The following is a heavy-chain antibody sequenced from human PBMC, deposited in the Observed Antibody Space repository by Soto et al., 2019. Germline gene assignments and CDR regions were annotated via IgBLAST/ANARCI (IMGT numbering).Heavy chain of an antibody. Sequence: VKVSCKASGYTFTSYGISWVRQAPGQGLEWMGWISAYNGNTNYAQKLQGRVTMTTDTSTSTAYMELRSLRSDDTAVYYCAGRSGYSSSWYVFDYWGQGTLVTV. CDR1: GYTFTSYG. CDR2: ISAYNGNT. CDR3: AGRSGYSSSWYVFDY. D-gene: IGHD6-13*01. V-gene: IGHV1-18*01. J-gene: IGHJ4*02.